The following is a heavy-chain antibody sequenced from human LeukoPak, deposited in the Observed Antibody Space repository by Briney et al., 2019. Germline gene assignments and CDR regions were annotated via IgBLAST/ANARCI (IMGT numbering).Heavy chain of an antibody. CDR2: INPNSGGT. D-gene: IGHD3-10*01. J-gene: IGHJ3*02. CDR3: ARDPRFGLSADAFDI. Sequence: ASVKVSCKASGYTFTGYYMHWVRQAPGQGLEWRGWINPNSGGTNYAKKFQDRVTMTRKTSISTAYMELSRLRSDDTAVYYCARDPRFGLSADAFDIWGQGTMVTVSS. CDR1: GYTFTGYY. V-gene: IGHV1-2*02.